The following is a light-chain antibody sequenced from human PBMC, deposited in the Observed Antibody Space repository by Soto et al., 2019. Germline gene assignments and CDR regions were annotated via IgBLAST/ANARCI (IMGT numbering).Light chain of an antibody. CDR2: DVS. J-gene: IGLJ1*01. CDR1: XXDIGGYNY. Sequence: QSALTQPASLSGSPXXXITISCTXXXXDIGGYNYVSWYQQHPGKAPKLMIYDVSNRPSGVSNRFSGSKSGNTASLTISGLQAEDEADYYCNSYRASSSTHYVFGTGTKVTVL. V-gene: IGLV2-14*03. CDR3: NSYRASSSTHYV.